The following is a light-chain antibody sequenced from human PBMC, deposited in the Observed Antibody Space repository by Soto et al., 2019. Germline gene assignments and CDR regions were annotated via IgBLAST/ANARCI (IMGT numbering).Light chain of an antibody. Sequence: DIQMTQSPSSLSASVGDRVTITCRASQTITKYLNWYQHKPGKAPKLLIYAASTLQGGVPSRFSGGGSGTDLTLTITSLQPEDSATYYCQQSYNTPWTFGQGTKVDIK. CDR3: QQSYNTPWT. J-gene: IGKJ1*01. V-gene: IGKV1-39*01. CDR2: AAS. CDR1: QTITKY.